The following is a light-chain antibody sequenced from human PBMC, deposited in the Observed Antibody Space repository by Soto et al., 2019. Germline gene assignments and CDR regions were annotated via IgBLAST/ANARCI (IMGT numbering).Light chain of an antibody. CDR2: DVS. Sequence: QSALTQPRSVSGSPGQSVTISCTGTSSDVGGYNYVSWYQQHPGKAPKLMIYDVSKRPSVVPDRFSGSKSGNTASLTISVLQDEDEAYYYCCSSAGSDFVFGGGTQLTVL. V-gene: IGLV2-11*01. J-gene: IGLJ2*01. CDR3: CSSAGSDFV. CDR1: SSDVGGYNY.